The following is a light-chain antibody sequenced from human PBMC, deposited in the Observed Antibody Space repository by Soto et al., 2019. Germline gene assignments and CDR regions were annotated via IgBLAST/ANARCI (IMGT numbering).Light chain of an antibody. CDR3: SSHTSSSTRVI. CDR2: DVS. CDR1: SSDVGGYNY. J-gene: IGLJ2*01. V-gene: IGLV2-14*01. Sequence: QSVLTQPASVSGSPGQSITISCTGTSSDVGGYNYVSWYQQHPGKAPKLMIYDVSNRPSGVSNRFSGSKSGNTASLTISGLQAEDEADYYCSSHTSSSTRVIFGGGTKVTVL.